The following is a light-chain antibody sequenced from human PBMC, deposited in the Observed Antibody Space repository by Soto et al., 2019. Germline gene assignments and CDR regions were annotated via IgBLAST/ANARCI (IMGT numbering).Light chain of an antibody. CDR1: GSNVGASYD. Sequence: QSVLTQPPSVSGAPGQTITMSCTGSGSNVGASYDVHWYQVLPGAGPRLLIYSNNQRPSGVPDRFSDSKSGTSASLAISGLQSEDEADYYCAAWDDTLNGYVFGTGTKLTVL. CDR3: AAWDDTLNGYV. J-gene: IGLJ1*01. CDR2: SNN. V-gene: IGLV1-44*01.